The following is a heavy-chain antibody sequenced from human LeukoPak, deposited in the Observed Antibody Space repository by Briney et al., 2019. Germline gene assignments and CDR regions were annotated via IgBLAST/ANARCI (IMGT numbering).Heavy chain of an antibody. CDR3: ARDRGGRGFTYGQPLDY. Sequence: GGSLRLSCAASGFTFTTYSMNWVRQAPGKGLEWVSYVSGSGSPIYYADSVKGRFTVSRDNAKNSLDLQMNNLRAEDTAVYYCARDRGGRGFTYGQPLDYWGQGTLVTVSS. CDR2: VSGSGSPI. CDR1: GFTFTTYS. D-gene: IGHD5-18*01. J-gene: IGHJ4*02. V-gene: IGHV3-48*04.